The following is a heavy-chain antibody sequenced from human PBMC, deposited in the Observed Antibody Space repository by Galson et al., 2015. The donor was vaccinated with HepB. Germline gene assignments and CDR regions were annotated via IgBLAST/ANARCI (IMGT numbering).Heavy chain of an antibody. Sequence: SVKVSCKASGYTFTSYVMHWVRQAPGQRLEWMGWINASNGDTKYSQTFQGRVTITRDTSASTVYMELSSLKSEDTGVYYCARELHGDLSDYWGQGTLVTVSS. CDR1: GYTFTSYV. D-gene: IGHD3-10*01. J-gene: IGHJ4*02. CDR3: ARELHGDLSDY. V-gene: IGHV1-3*01. CDR2: INASNGDT.